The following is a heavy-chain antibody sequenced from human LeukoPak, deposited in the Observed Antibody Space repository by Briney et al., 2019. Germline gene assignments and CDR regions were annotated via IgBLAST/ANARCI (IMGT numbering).Heavy chain of an antibody. J-gene: IGHJ4*02. D-gene: IGHD3-22*01. Sequence: SETLSLTCAVYVGSFSGYYWSWIRQPPGKGLEWIGEINHSGSTNYNPSLKSRVTISVDTSKNQFSLKLSSVTAADTAVYYCARVRGYYYDSSGYSFGEFDYWGQGTLVTVSS. CDR1: VGSFSGYY. CDR2: INHSGST. V-gene: IGHV4-34*01. CDR3: ARVRGYYYDSSGYSFGEFDY.